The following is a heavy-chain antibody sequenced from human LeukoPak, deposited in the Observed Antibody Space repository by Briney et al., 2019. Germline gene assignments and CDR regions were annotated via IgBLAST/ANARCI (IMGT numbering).Heavy chain of an antibody. J-gene: IGHJ3*02. CDR1: GGSISGYY. V-gene: IGHV3-21*01. CDR2: ISSSSNYI. CDR3: ARECMDTTMVDAFDI. D-gene: IGHD5-18*01. Sequence: ETLSLTCTVSGGSISGYYWNWVRQAPGKGLEWVSYISSSSNYIYYADSVKDRFTISRDNAKNSLYLQMNSLRAEDTAVYYCARECMDTTMVDAFDIWGQGTMVTVSS.